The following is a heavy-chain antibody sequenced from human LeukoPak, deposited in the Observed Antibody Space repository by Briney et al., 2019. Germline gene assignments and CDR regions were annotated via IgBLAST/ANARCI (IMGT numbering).Heavy chain of an antibody. CDR1: GFTFSSYG. CDR2: ISYDGSNK. J-gene: IGHJ5*02. Sequence: GRSLRLSCAASGFTFSSYGMHWVRQAPGKGLEWVAVISYDGSNKYYADSVKGRFTISRDNSKNTLYLQMNSLRAEDTAVYYCAKGPYYSDSSGYYNWFDPWGQGTLVTVSS. CDR3: AKGPYYSDSSGYYNWFDP. D-gene: IGHD3-22*01. V-gene: IGHV3-30*18.